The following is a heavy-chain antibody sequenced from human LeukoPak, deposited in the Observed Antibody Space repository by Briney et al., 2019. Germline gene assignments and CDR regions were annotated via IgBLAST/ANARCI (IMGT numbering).Heavy chain of an antibody. CDR2: INTISGGT. CDR1: GYTFTGYY. Sequence: ASVKVSCKASGYTFTGYYMHWVRQAPGQGLEWIGWINTISGGTNYAQKFQGRVTMTRDTSISTAYMELRSLRSDDTAVYYCARLGGGFNYYYYMDVWGKGTTVTISS. J-gene: IGHJ6*03. V-gene: IGHV1-2*02. CDR3: ARLGGGFNYYYYMDV. D-gene: IGHD4-23*01.